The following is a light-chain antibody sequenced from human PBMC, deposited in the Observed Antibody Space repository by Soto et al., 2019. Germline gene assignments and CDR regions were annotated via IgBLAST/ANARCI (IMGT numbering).Light chain of an antibody. CDR2: GAS. V-gene: IGKV3-20*01. CDR3: LQYNNSPWT. J-gene: IGKJ1*01. Sequence: EIVLTQSPGTLSLSPGERATLSCRASQSVSSTFLAWYQQKPGQAPRLLIYGASSMATGIPDRFSGSGSGTDFTLTISRLEPEDFAVYYCLQYNNSPWTFGQGTKVEIK. CDR1: QSVSSTF.